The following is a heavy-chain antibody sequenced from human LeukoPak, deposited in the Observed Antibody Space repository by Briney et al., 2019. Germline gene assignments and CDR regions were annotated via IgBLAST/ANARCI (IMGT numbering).Heavy chain of an antibody. CDR3: ARARWELHTYYYYYYGMDV. V-gene: IGHV1-69*13. J-gene: IGHJ6*02. CDR1: GGTFSSYA. D-gene: IGHD2-15*01. CDR2: IIPIFGTA. Sequence: SVKVSCKASGGTFSSYAISWVRQAPGQGLEWMGGIIPIFGTANYAQKFQGRVTITADESTSTAYMELSSLRSEDTAVYYCARARWELHTYYYYYYGMDVWGQGTTVTVSS.